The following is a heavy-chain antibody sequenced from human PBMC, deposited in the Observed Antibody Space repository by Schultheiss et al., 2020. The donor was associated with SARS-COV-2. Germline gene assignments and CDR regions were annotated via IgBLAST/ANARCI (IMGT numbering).Heavy chain of an antibody. D-gene: IGHD2-15*01. Sequence: GGSLRLSCAASGFTFSNSAMHWVRQAPGKGLEWVANIKQDGSEKYYVDSVKGRFTISRDNAKNSLYLQMNSLKTEDTAVYYCAREKPCSGGSCYSGIVSYYYYGMDVWGQGTTVTVSS. CDR1: GFTFSNSA. V-gene: IGHV3-7*03. J-gene: IGHJ6*02. CDR2: IKQDGSEK. CDR3: AREKPCSGGSCYSGIVSYYYYGMDV.